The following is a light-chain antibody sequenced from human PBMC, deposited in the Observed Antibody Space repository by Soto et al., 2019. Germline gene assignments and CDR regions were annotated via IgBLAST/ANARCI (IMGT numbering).Light chain of an antibody. J-gene: IGKJ1*01. CDR3: QQYNNWRVT. Sequence: EIVLTQSPGTLTLSPGERVTLSCRASQSVSSSYLTWYQQKPGQAPRLPIYGASTRATGIPARFSGSGSGTEFTLTISSLQSEDFAVYYCQQYNNWRVTFGQGTKVDI. V-gene: IGKV3-15*01. CDR2: GAS. CDR1: QSVSSSY.